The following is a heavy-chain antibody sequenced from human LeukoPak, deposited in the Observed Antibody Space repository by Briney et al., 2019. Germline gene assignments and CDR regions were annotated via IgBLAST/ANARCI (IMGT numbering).Heavy chain of an antibody. CDR2: INPNNGGT. J-gene: IGHJ4*02. V-gene: IGHV1-2*02. CDR3: AGDFKDDGFGAEGTLDF. CDR1: GYTFTSNY. D-gene: IGHD1-26*01. Sequence: ASVKVSCKPFGYTFTSNYMHWVRQAPGQGLEWVGWINPNNGGTYYAQNFQGRVTMTRDTSISTVYMELDRLRSDDTAVYFCAGDFKDDGFGAEGTLDFWGQGTLVTVSS.